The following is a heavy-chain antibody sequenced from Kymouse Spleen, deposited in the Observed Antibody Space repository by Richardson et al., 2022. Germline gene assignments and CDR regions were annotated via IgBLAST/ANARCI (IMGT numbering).Heavy chain of an antibody. V-gene: IGHV3-33*01. CDR3: ARHEAARRNWFDP. CDR1: GFTFSSYG. Sequence: QVQLVESGGGVVQPGRSLRLSCAASGFTFSSYGMHWVRQAPGKGLEWVAVIWYDGSNKYYADSVKGRFTISRDNSKNTLYLQMNSLRAEDTAVYYCARHEAARRNWFDPWGQGTLVTVSS. J-gene: IGHJ5*02. D-gene: IGHD6-6*01. CDR2: IWYDGSNK.